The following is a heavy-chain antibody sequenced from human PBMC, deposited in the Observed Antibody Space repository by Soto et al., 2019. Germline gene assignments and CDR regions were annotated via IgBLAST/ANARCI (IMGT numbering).Heavy chain of an antibody. D-gene: IGHD1-26*01. CDR1: GGAVSSGTYY. Sequence: QVQLQESGPGLVKPSETLSLTCTVSGGAVSSGTYYWSWIRQPPGKGLEWIGYIYYTGRTTYNPSLMSRVTMSIDTSKTQFSLKVNSVTAADTAVYYCARARRTYLQGDDWGQGTLVTVSS. J-gene: IGHJ4*02. CDR3: ARARRTYLQGDD. CDR2: IYYTGRT. V-gene: IGHV4-61*01.